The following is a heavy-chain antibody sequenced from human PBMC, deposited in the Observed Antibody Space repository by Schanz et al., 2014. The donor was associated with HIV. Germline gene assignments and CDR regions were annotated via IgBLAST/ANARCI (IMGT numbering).Heavy chain of an antibody. CDR3: ARATYDSSGYYPDY. D-gene: IGHD3-22*01. CDR2: IYYSGRT. V-gene: IGHV4-31*03. Sequence: QVQLQESGPGLVKPSQTLSLTCTVSGGSISSGDYYWSWIRQHPGKGLEGIGHIYYSGRTYYNPSLKSRVTISVDTSKNQFSLKLSSVTAADTAVYYCARATYDSSGYYPDYWGQGTLVTVSS. CDR1: GGSISSGDYY. J-gene: IGHJ4*02.